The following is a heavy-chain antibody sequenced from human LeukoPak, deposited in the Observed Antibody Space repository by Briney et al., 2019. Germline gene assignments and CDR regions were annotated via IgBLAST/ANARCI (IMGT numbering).Heavy chain of an antibody. CDR3: ARHSGYCSSTSCHGENWFDP. CDR2: IYPGDSDT. J-gene: IGHJ5*02. V-gene: IGHV5-51*01. Sequence: GESLKISCKGSGYSFTSYWIGWVRQMPGKGLEWMGIIYPGDSDTRYSPSFQGQVTISADKSISTAYLQWSSLKASDTAMYYCARHSGYCSSTSCHGENWFDPWGQGTLVTVSS. D-gene: IGHD2-2*01. CDR1: GYSFTSYW.